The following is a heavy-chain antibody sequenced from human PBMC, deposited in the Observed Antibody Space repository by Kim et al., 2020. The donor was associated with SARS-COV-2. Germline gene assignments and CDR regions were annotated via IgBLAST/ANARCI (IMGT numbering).Heavy chain of an antibody. V-gene: IGHV3-48*02. CDR3: ARDFLFILSGYYYGMDV. CDR1: GFTFSSYS. J-gene: IGHJ6*02. Sequence: GGSLRLSCAASGFTFSSYSMNWVRQAPGKGLEWVSYISSSSSTIYYADSVKGRFTISRDNAKNSLYLQMNSLRDEDTAVYYCARDFLFILSGYYYGMDVWGQGTTVTVSS. CDR2: ISSSSSTI.